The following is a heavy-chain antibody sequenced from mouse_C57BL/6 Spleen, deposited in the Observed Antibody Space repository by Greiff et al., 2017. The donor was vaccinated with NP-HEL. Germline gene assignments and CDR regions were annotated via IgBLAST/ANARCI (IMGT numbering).Heavy chain of an antibody. CDR2: ISSGSSTI. V-gene: IGHV5-17*01. J-gene: IGHJ4*01. CDR3: ARDSYGLMDY. Sequence: EVKLVESGGGLVKPGGSLKLSCAASGFTFSDYGMHWVRQAPEKGLEWVAYISSGSSTIYYADTVKGRFTISRDNAKNTLFLQRTSLRSEDTAMYYCARDSYGLMDYWGQGTSVTVSS. D-gene: IGHD1-1*02. CDR1: GFTFSDYG.